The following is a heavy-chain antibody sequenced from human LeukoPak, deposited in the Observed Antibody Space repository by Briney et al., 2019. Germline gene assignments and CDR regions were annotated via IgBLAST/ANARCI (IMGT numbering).Heavy chain of an antibody. D-gene: IGHD2-2*01. J-gene: IGHJ5*02. CDR1: GYTFTSYY. CDR2: INPSGGST. V-gene: IGHV1-46*01. CDR3: ARDVRGDCSSTSCYEGNWFDP. Sequence: ASVKVSCKASGYTFTSYYMHWVRQAPGQGLEWMGIINPSGGSTSYAQKFQGRVTMTRDMSTSTAYMELRSLRSDDTAVYYCARDVRGDCSSTSCYEGNWFDPWGQGTLVTVSS.